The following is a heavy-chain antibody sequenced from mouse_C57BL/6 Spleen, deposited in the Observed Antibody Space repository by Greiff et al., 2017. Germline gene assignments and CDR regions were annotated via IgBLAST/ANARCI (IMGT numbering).Heavy chain of an antibody. CDR2: ISSGGDYI. J-gene: IGHJ3*01. Sequence: EVKLMESGEGLVKPGGSLKLSCAASGFTFSSYAMSWVRQTPEKRLEWVAYISSGGDYIYYADTVKGRFTISRDNARNTLYLQMRRLKSEDTAMYYCTRGDFAYWGQGTLVTVSA. V-gene: IGHV5-9-1*02. CDR3: TRGDFAY. CDR1: GFTFSSYA. D-gene: IGHD3-3*01.